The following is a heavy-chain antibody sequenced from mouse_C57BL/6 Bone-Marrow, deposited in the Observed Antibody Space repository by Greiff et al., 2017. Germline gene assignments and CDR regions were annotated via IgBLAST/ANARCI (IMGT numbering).Heavy chain of an antibody. CDR3: ASNYYGSSYGY. J-gene: IGHJ2*01. D-gene: IGHD1-1*01. CDR2: ISAGGGYT. Sequence: EVQLLESGAGLVKPGASLKLSCAASGFTFSSYSMSWVRQTPEQRLEWVATISAGGGYTYYPDNFKGRFTISRDNATNNPYLQMSHLKSEDTDMSYCASNYYGSSYGYWGQGTTLTVSS. CDR1: GFTFSSYS. V-gene: IGHV5-4*01.